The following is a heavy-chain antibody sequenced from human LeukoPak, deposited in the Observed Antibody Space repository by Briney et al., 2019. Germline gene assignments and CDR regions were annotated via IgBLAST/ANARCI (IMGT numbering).Heavy chain of an antibody. CDR3: ARDQITLMVVIITEGAYDI. Sequence: SETLSLTCTVSGDSINSSYYYWGWIRQPPGKGLEWIGSIDHIGTTYYNPSLKSRVIVLVDTSKNQFSLKVTSLTAADTAVYYCARDQITLMVVIITEGAYDIWGQGTMVTVSS. D-gene: IGHD3-22*01. J-gene: IGHJ3*02. CDR1: GDSINSSYYY. V-gene: IGHV4-39*07. CDR2: IDHIGTT.